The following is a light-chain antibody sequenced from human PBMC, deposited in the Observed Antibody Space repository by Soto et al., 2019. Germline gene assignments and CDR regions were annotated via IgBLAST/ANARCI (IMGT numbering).Light chain of an antibody. Sequence: EIAMTQSPATLSVSPGERATLSCRASQSISTELAWYQQIPGQPPSLLIYSASTWAIGVPARFTGSGSGAEFTLTISGLQSEDFAIYYCQQGLNWPLTFGKGTRLEI. CDR3: QQGLNWPLT. J-gene: IGKJ2*01. CDR1: QSISTE. V-gene: IGKV3-15*01. CDR2: SAS.